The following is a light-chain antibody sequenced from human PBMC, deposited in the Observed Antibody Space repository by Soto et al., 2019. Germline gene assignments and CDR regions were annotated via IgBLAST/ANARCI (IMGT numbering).Light chain of an antibody. Sequence: QSVLTQPASVSGSPGQSITISCTGTSSDVGSYNLVSWYQQHPGKAPKLMIYEGSKRPSGVSNRFSGSKSGNTASLTISGLQSEDEADYYCCSHAGKVFGTGTKVTVL. CDR1: SSDVGSYNL. CDR3: CSHAGKV. CDR2: EGS. J-gene: IGLJ1*01. V-gene: IGLV2-23*01.